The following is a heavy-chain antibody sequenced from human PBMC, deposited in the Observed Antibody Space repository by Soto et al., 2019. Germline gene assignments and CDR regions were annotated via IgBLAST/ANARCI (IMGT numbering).Heavy chain of an antibody. V-gene: IGHV1-2*04. CDR3: ARGQRGGNVPDV. J-gene: IGHJ6*02. Sequence: ASVKVSCKASGYTFTGYYMHWVRQAPGQGLEWVGWINPNSGGTNYAQKFQGWVTMTRDTSISTAYMELSRLRSDDTAVYYCARGQRGGNVPDVWGQGTTVTVSS. D-gene: IGHD2-2*01. CDR2: INPNSGGT. CDR1: GYTFTGYY.